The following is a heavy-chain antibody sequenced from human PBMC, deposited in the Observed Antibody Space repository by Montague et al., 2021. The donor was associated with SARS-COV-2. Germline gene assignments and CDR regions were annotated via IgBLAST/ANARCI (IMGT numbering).Heavy chain of an antibody. J-gene: IGHJ4*02. CDR1: GFSLSTSGVG. CDR3: ARSYGTTVVTRAFDY. D-gene: IGHD4-23*01. Sequence: PALVKPTQTLTLTCTFSGFSLSTSGVGVGWIRQPPGKALEWLALIYWDDDKRYSPSLKTRLTITKDPSKNQVVLTMTNMDPVDTATYYCARSYGTTVVTRAFDYWGQGTLVTVSS. V-gene: IGHV2-5*02. CDR2: IYWDDDK.